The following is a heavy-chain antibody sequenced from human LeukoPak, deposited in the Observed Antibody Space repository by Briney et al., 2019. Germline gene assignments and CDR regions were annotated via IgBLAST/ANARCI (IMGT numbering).Heavy chain of an antibody. CDR3: VKGGFTYYDD. D-gene: IGHD3-22*01. Sequence: GGSLRLSCAASGFTFDYSAMTWVRQAPEKGLEWVSTINTGDITFYANSVKGRFTIYRDNSKNALFLQMNSLRAEDTAIYYCVKGGFTYYDDWGQGTLVTVSS. CDR2: INTGDIT. CDR1: GFTFDYSA. V-gene: IGHV3-23*01. J-gene: IGHJ4*02.